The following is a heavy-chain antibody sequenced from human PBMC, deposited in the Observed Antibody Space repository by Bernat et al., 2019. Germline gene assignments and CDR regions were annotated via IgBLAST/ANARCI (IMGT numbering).Heavy chain of an antibody. V-gene: IGHV3-30*03. J-gene: IGHJ6*03. CDR1: GFTFSSYG. Sequence: QVQLVESGGGVVQPGRSLRLSCAASGFTFSSYGMHWVRQAPGKGLEWVAVISYDGSNKYYADSVKGRFTISRDNSKNTLYLQMNSLRAEDTAVYYCARRRIAVAGTGGGGYYYYYMDVWGKGTTVTVSS. CDR3: ARRRIAVAGTGGGGYYYYYMDV. CDR2: ISYDGSNK. D-gene: IGHD6-19*01.